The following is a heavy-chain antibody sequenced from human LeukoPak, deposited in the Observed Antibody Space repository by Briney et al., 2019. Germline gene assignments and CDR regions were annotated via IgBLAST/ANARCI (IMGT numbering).Heavy chain of an antibody. V-gene: IGHV1-3*01. Sequence: GASVKVSCKASGYTFTSYAMHWVRQAPGQRLEWMGWINAGNGNTKYSQKFQGRVTITRDTSASTAYMELSSLRSEDTAVYYCARIGYQLLWGGGGAFDIWGQGTMVTVSS. CDR1: GYTFTSYA. CDR3: ARIGYQLLWGGGGAFDI. CDR2: INAGNGNT. D-gene: IGHD2-2*01. J-gene: IGHJ3*02.